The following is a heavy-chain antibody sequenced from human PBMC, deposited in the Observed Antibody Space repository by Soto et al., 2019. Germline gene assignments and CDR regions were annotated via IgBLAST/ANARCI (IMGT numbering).Heavy chain of an antibody. D-gene: IGHD6-25*01. CDR2: LYSDGST. Sequence: EVQLVESGGGLVQPGGSLRLSCVASGFTVSSKYMSWVRQAPGKGLEWVSVLYSDGSTYYADSVRDRFTISRDNSRNTLYLQMSSLRVEDTAIYYCAVAPRGERLLDFDYWGRGTLVTVSS. J-gene: IGHJ4*02. V-gene: IGHV3-66*01. CDR3: AVAPRGERLLDFDY. CDR1: GFTVSSKY.